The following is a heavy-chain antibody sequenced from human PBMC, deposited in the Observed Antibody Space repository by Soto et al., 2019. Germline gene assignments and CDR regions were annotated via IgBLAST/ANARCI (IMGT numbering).Heavy chain of an antibody. CDR2: INAGNGNT. Sequence: ASVKVSCKASGYTFTSYAMHWVRQAPGQRLEWMGWINAGNGNTKYSQKFQGRVTITRDTSASTAYMELSSLRSEDTAVYYCARQRYSSGSPYYYGMDVWGQGTTVTSP. V-gene: IGHV1-3*01. CDR3: ARQRYSSGSPYYYGMDV. J-gene: IGHJ6*02. D-gene: IGHD6-19*01. CDR1: GYTFTSYA.